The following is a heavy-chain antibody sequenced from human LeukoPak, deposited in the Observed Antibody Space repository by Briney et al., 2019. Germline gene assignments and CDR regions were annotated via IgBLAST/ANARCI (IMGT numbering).Heavy chain of an antibody. CDR3: ARGSDRLNDAFDI. V-gene: IGHV4-61*02. CDR2: IYTSGST. Sequence: SETLSLTCTVSGGSISSGSYYWSWIRQPAGKGLEWIGRIYTSGSTNYNPSLKSRVTMSVDTSKNQFSLKLSSVTAADTAVYYCARGSDRLNDAFDIWGQGTMVTVSS. J-gene: IGHJ3*02. CDR1: GGSISSGSYY.